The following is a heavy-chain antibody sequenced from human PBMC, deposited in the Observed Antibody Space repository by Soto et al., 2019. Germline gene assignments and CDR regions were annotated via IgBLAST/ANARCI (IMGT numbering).Heavy chain of an antibody. D-gene: IGHD3-16*02. V-gene: IGHV1-18*01. CDR2: ISAYNGNT. CDR3: ARDGEDYYVLGSYRYFNLGAFDI. Sequence: QVQLVQSGAEVKKPGASVKVSCKASGYTFTSYGISWVRQAPGQGLEWMGWISAYNGNTNYAQKLQGRVTMTTDTSTSTAYMELMRLISDDTAVYSCARDGEDYYVLGSYRYFNLGAFDIWCHGAMVTVSS. CDR1: GYTFTSYG. J-gene: IGHJ3*02.